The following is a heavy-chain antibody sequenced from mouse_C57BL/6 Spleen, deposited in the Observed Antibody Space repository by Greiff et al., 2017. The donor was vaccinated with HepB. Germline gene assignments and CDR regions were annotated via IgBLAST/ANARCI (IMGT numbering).Heavy chain of an antibody. D-gene: IGHD1-1*01. J-gene: IGHJ4*01. CDR1: GYTFTSYW. CDR2: IDPSDSET. V-gene: IGHV1-52*01. Sequence: QVQLQQPGAELVRPGSSAKLSCKASGYTFTSYWMHWVKQRPIQGLEWIGNIDPSDSETHYNQKFKDKATLTVDKSSSTAYMQLSSLTSEDSAVYYCARLHYYGRGMDYWGQGTSVTVSS. CDR3: ARLHYYGRGMDY.